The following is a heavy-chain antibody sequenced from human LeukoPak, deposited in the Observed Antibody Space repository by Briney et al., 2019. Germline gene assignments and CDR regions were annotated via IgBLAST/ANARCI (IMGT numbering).Heavy chain of an antibody. Sequence: KPSETLSLTCTVSGGSISSTSYYWGWIRQPPGKGLEWIGSIYYSGSTYYNPSLKSRVTISVDTSKNEFSLKLSSVTAADMAVYYCATIYYYDSSGYKYSFDYWGQGTLVTVSS. V-gene: IGHV4-39*01. CDR2: IYYSGST. J-gene: IGHJ4*02. D-gene: IGHD3-22*01. CDR1: GGSISSTSYY. CDR3: ATIYYYDSSGYKYSFDY.